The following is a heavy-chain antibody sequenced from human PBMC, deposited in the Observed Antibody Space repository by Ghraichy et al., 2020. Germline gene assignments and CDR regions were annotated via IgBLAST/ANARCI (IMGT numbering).Heavy chain of an antibody. V-gene: IGHV4-34*01. CDR1: GGSFSGYY. CDR2: INHSGST. CDR3: ARAPRGEYSSSWRHFKSAHMDV. D-gene: IGHD6-13*01. Sequence: SQTLSLTCAVYGGSFSGYYWSWIRQPPGKGLEWIGEINHSGSTNYNPSLKSRVTISVDTSKNQFSLKLSSVTAADTAVYYCARAPRGEYSSSWRHFKSAHMDVWGKGTTVTVSS. J-gene: IGHJ6*03.